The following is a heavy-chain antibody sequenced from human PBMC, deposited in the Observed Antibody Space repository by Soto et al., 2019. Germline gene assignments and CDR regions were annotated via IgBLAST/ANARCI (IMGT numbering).Heavy chain of an antibody. CDR1: GGTFSSYA. Sequence: QVQLVQSGAEVKKPGSSVKVSCKASGGTFSSYAISWVRQAPGQWLEWMGGIIPIFGTANYAHKFQGRVTITADKSTSTAYMEMSSLRSEDTAVYYCARAATVPLNWFDPWGQGTLVTVSS. D-gene: IGHD4-17*01. CDR2: IIPIFGTA. V-gene: IGHV1-69*06. J-gene: IGHJ5*02. CDR3: ARAATVPLNWFDP.